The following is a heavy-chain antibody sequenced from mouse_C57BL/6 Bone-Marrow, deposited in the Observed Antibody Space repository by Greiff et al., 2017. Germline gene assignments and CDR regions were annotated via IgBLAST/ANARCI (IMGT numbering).Heavy chain of an antibody. J-gene: IGHJ2*01. D-gene: IGHD1-1*01. CDR1: GYTFTSYW. CDR3: AIYYDLDY. V-gene: IGHV1-50*01. Sequence: QVQLQQPGPELVKPGASVKLSCKASGYTFTSYWMQWVKQRPGQGLEWIGEIDPSDSYPNYNQKFKGKATLTVDTSSSTAYMQLSSLTSEDSAVYYCAIYYDLDYWGQGTTLTVSS. CDR2: IDPSDSYP.